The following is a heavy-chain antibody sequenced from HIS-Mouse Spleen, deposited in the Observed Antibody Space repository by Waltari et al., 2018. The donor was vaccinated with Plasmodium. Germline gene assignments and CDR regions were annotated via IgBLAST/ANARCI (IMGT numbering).Heavy chain of an antibody. J-gene: IGHJ4*02. CDR1: GYTFTGYY. CDR3: ARGDTAMDYYFDY. V-gene: IGHV1-2*02. Sequence: QVQLVQSGAEVKKPGASVKVSCKASGYTFTGYYMHWVRQAPGQGLEWIGWINPNSGGTNDAQKCQGRVTMTRETAISTAYMELSRLGSDDTAVYYCARGDTAMDYYFDYWGQGTLVTVSS. D-gene: IGHD5-18*01. CDR2: INPNSGGT.